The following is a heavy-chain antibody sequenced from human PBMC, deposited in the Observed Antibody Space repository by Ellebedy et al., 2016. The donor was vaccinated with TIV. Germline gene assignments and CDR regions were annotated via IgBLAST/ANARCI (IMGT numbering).Heavy chain of an antibody. V-gene: IGHV4-39*01. J-gene: IGHJ4*02. D-gene: IGHD6-13*01. CDR3: ASPRQDRTGIAAAGLDY. Sequence: SETLSLTCTVSGGSISSSSYYWGWIRQPPGKGLEWIGSIYYSGRTYYNPSLKSRVTISVDTSKNEFSRKLSSVTAADTAGYYCASPRQDRTGIAAAGLDYWGQGTLVTVSS. CDR2: IYYSGRT. CDR1: GGSISSSSYY.